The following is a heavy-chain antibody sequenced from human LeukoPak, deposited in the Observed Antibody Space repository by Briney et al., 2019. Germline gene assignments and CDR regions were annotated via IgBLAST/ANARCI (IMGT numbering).Heavy chain of an antibody. D-gene: IGHD6-25*01. CDR1: GFTFSSYA. CDR2: ISYDGSNK. J-gene: IGHJ4*02. Sequence: GGSLRLSCAASGFTFSSYAMHWVRQAPGKGLEWVAVISYDGSNKYYADSVKGRFTISRDNSKNTLYLQMNSLRAEDTAVYYCARDFAAMSVYFDYWGQGTLVTVSS. V-gene: IGHV3-30-3*01. CDR3: ARDFAAMSVYFDY.